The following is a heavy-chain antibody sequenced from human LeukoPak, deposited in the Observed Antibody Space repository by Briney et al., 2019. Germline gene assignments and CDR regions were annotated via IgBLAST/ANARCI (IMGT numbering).Heavy chain of an antibody. V-gene: IGHV5-10-1*01. CDR3: ARQPEGIWFDR. D-gene: IGHD1-14*01. CDR2: IDPSDSYT. CDR1: GYSFTSNW. Sequence: GQALQISFQGSGYSFTSNWISWVRQMPGKGLEWMGRIDPSDSYTDYSPSFQGHVTISADKSINTAYLQWSSLKASDTAMYYCARQPEGIWFDRWGQGTLVTVSS. J-gene: IGHJ5*02.